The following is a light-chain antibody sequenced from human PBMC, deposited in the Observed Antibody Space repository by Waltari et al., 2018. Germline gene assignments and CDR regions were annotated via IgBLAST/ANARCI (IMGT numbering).Light chain of an antibody. CDR1: SSNSGDGYE. CDR2: GDD. CDR3: QSYDSSLSGV. Sequence: QSVLTQPPSVSGTPGQTVTISCTGSSSNSGDGYEVHWYQQLPGTAPKRLVSGDDNRPSGVPDRFSGSKSGSSASLAITGLQAEDEADYYCQSYDSSLSGVFGGGTKLTVL. V-gene: IGLV1-40*01. J-gene: IGLJ2*01.